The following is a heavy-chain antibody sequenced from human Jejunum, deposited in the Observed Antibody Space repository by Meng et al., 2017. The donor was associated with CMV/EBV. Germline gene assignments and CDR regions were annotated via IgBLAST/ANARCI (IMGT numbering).Heavy chain of an antibody. CDR3: ARIGVATTFDY. Sequence: QVQRRGLGPGLVKPSLTLSLTCTFSGDSTRDYFWTWMRQPAGKGLVWIARVYSTGTTDYNPSLKSRVTMSVDVSKNQFSLKLNSVTAADTAVYYCARIGVATTFDYWGQGTLVTVSS. D-gene: IGHD5-12*01. V-gene: IGHV4-4*07. CDR2: VYSTGTT. CDR1: GDSTRDYF. J-gene: IGHJ4*02.